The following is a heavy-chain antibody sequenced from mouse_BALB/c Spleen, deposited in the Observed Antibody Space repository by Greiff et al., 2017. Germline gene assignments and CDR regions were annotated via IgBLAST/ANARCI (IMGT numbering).Heavy chain of an antibody. D-gene: IGHD2-14*01. CDR2: ISYSGST. CDR3: ARDLLGYDYAMDY. V-gene: IGHV3-2*02. Sequence: EVKLVESGPGLVKPSQSLSLTCTVTGYSITSDYAWNWIRQFPGNKLEWMGYISYSGSTSYNPSLKSRISITRDTSKNQFFLQLNSVTTEDTATYYCARDLLGYDYAMDYWGQGTSVTVSS. J-gene: IGHJ4*01. CDR1: GYSITSDYA.